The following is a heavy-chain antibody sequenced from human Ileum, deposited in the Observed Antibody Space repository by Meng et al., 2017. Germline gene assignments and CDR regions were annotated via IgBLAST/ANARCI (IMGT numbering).Heavy chain of an antibody. V-gene: IGHV4-61*02. CDR1: CDSISSGSYY. CDR2: IYTSGST. D-gene: IGHD2-2*01. Sequence: LRLSCTVSCDSISSGSYYWSWIRQPAGKGLEWIGRIYTSGSTNYNPSLTSRVTISIDTSKNQFSLRLRYVTAADTAVYDCARFTVVPAALLYYYHGMDVWGQGTTVTVSS. CDR3: ARFTVVPAALLYYYHGMDV. J-gene: IGHJ6*02.